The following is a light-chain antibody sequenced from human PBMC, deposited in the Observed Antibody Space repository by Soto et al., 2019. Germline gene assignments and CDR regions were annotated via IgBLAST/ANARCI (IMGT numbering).Light chain of an antibody. CDR3: QQYYSTPQT. J-gene: IGKJ2*01. CDR1: QSVLYSSNNKNY. Sequence: DIVMTQSPDSLAVSLGERATINCKSSQSVLYSSNNKNYLAWYQQKPGQPPKLLIYWASTRESGVPDRFSGSGSGTDFTLTISSLQAEDVAVYYCQQYYSTPQTFGQWTKREIK. CDR2: WAS. V-gene: IGKV4-1*01.